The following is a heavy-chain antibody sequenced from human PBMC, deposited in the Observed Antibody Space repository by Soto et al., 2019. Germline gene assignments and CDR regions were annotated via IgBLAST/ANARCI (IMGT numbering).Heavy chain of an antibody. V-gene: IGHV3-23*01. CDR3: ARDTAVRGVIITSYYMDV. J-gene: IGHJ6*03. D-gene: IGHD3-10*01. CDR1: GFTFSSYA. CDR2: ISGSGGST. Sequence: PGGSLRLSCAAPGFTFSSYAMSWVRQAPGKGLEWVSAISGSGGSTYYADSVKGRFTISRDNSKNTLYLQMNSLRAEDTAVYYCARDTAVRGVIITSYYMDVWGKGTTVTVSS.